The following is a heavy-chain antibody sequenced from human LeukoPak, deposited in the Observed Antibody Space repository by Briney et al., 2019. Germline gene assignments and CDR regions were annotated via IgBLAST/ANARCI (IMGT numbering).Heavy chain of an antibody. CDR3: ARDWNYFSC. CDR2: ISSSRGSI. CDR1: GFTFSSYS. J-gene: IGHJ4*02. D-gene: IGHD1-1*01. Sequence: GGSLRLSCAASGFTFSSYSMNWVRQAPGKGLEWVSSISSSRGSIYHADSVKGRFTISRDNAKNSVYLQMNSLRAEDTGVYYCARDWNYFSCWGQGTLVTVSS. V-gene: IGHV3-21*01.